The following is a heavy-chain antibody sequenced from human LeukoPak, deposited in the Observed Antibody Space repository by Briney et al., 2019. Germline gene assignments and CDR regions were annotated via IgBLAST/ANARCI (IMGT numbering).Heavy chain of an antibody. J-gene: IGHJ5*02. CDR2: IKSKTDGGTT. V-gene: IGHV3-15*01. D-gene: IGHD3-22*01. CDR3: TTDPFLSYYDSSGYYDWFDP. CDR1: GFTFSNAW. Sequence: GGSLRLSCAASGFTFSNAWMSWVRQAPGKGLEWVGRIKSKTDGGTTDYAAPVKGRFTISRDDSKNTLYLQMNSLKTEDTAVYYCTTDPFLSYYDSSGYYDWFDPWGQGTLVTVSS.